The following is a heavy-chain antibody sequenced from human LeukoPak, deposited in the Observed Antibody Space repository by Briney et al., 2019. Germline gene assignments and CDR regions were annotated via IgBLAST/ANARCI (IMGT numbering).Heavy chain of an antibody. CDR3: ARDCTITSCYTGAFDY. D-gene: IGHD2-2*02. V-gene: IGHV4-4*08. CDR2: IYTSGST. Sequence: TSETLSLTCTVSGGSISSYYWSWIRQPPGKGLEWIGYIYTSGSTNYNPSLKSRVTMSVDTSKNQFSLKLTSVAAADTAVYYCARDCTITSCYTGAFDYWGQGTLVTVSS. J-gene: IGHJ4*02. CDR1: GGSISSYY.